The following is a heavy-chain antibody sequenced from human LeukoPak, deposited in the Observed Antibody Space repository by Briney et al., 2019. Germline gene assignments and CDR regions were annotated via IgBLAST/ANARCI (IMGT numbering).Heavy chain of an antibody. CDR3: AMSVGSYYGDL. Sequence: GGSLRLSCAASGFTFSSYWMSWVRQAPGKGLEWVANIKQDGSEKFSVDSVKGQFTISRDNAKNSLYLQMNSLRVEDTAVYYCAMSVGSYYGDLWGQGTLVTVSS. CDR2: IKQDGSEK. CDR1: GFTFSSYW. D-gene: IGHD3-22*01. J-gene: IGHJ5*02. V-gene: IGHV3-7*02.